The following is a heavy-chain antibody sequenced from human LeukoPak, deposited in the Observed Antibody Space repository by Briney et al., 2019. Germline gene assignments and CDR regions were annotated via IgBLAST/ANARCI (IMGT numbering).Heavy chain of an antibody. Sequence: ASVKVSCKASGYTFTSYGISWVRQAPGQGLEWMGWISAYNGNTNYAQKLQGRVTMTTDTSTSTAYMELRSLRSDDTAVYYCASQDPPSTAPDSSGWYYWGQGTLVTVSS. V-gene: IGHV1-18*01. CDR2: ISAYNGNT. D-gene: IGHD6-19*01. J-gene: IGHJ4*02. CDR1: GYTFTSYG. CDR3: ASQDPPSTAPDSSGWYY.